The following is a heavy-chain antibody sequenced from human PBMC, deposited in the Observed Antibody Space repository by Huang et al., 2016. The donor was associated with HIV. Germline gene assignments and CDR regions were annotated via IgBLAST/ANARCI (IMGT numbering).Heavy chain of an antibody. J-gene: IGHJ6*03. CDR1: GFTFNKYG. CDR3: AKRGAVYFYYYMDV. V-gene: IGHV3-30*18. Sequence: QIQLVESGGGVVQPGRSLRLSCAASGFTFNKYGIPWVRQAPGKGLEGVALISYDGDHKYYADSVKGRFTRSRDNSNNTLYLQMNNLRPEDTAVYYCAKRGAVYFYYYMDVWGKGTTVTVSS. CDR2: ISYDGDHK. D-gene: IGHD3-10*01.